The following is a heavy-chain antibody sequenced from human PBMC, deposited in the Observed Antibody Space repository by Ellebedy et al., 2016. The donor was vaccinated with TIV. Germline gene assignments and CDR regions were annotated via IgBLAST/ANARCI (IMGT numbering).Heavy chain of an antibody. CDR1: GGAFSSYA. CDR3: ARGRGYGGTEGAFDI. Sequence: SVKVSCXASGGAFSSYAISWVRQAPGQGLEWMGGIIPIFVSTNYAQRFQGRVTITADESTSTAYMDLSSLRSEDTAVYYCARGRGYGGTEGAFDIWGQGTLVTVSS. D-gene: IGHD4-23*01. V-gene: IGHV1-69*13. J-gene: IGHJ3*02. CDR2: IIPIFVST.